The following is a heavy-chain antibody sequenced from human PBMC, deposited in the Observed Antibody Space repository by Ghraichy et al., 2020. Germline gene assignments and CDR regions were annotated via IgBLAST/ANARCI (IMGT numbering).Heavy chain of an antibody. CDR3: ARGVSVKYYGMDV. J-gene: IGHJ6*02. D-gene: IGHD3-16*01. CDR2: TYYTGST. Sequence: SETLSLTCTVSGDSLSSDYWSWIRQPPGKGLECIGYTYYTGSTHYNPSLKSRITISVDRSKNQISLRLRSVTAADTGVYYCARGVSVKYYGMDVEGQGTTVAVAS. V-gene: IGHV4-59*01. CDR1: GDSLSSDY.